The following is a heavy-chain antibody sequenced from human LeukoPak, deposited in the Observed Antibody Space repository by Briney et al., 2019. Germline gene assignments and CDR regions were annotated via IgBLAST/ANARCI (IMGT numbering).Heavy chain of an antibody. CDR1: GYTFTSYY. Sequence: ASVKVSCKASGYTFTSYYMHWVRQAPGQGLEWMGIINPSGGSTSYAQKFQGRVTMTRDTSTSTVYMELSSLRSEDTAVYYCARSGWMSGYAKCLDYWGQGTLVTVSS. D-gene: IGHD5-12*01. CDR3: ARSGWMSGYAKCLDY. CDR2: INPSGGST. J-gene: IGHJ4*02. V-gene: IGHV1-46*01.